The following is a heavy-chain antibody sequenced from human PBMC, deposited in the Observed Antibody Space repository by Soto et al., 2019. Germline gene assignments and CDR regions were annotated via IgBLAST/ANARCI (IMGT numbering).Heavy chain of an antibody. Sequence: QVQLQESGPGLVKPSETLSLTCTVSGASINSYYWSWFRQPPGKGLEWIGYITYSGSTSYNPSLKRRVTIALDASKNQFSLKLNSVTAADTAVYYCARHARYNDYWGQGTLVTVSS. CDR3: ARHARYNDY. V-gene: IGHV4-59*08. D-gene: IGHD3-9*01. CDR1: GASINSYY. J-gene: IGHJ4*02. CDR2: ITYSGST.